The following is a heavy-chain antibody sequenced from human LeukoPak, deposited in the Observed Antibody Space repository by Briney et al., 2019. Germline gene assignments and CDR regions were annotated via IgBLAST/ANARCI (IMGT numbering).Heavy chain of an antibody. Sequence: SETLSLTCTVSSGSISSYYWSWIRQPPGKGLEWIGYVYYSGSANYNPSLKSRVTLSVDTSKNQFSLKLSSVTAADTAVYYCARNEKLGQFDYWGQGTLVTVSS. CDR3: ARNEKLGQFDY. J-gene: IGHJ4*02. V-gene: IGHV4-59*08. D-gene: IGHD3-10*01. CDR2: VYYSGSA. CDR1: SGSISSYY.